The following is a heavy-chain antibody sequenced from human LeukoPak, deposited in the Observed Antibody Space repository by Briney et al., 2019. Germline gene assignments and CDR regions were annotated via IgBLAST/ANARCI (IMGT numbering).Heavy chain of an antibody. CDR1: GFTFSDYY. V-gene: IGHV3-9*01. J-gene: IGHJ4*02. CDR3: AKESKDSGDYEY. D-gene: IGHD4-17*01. Sequence: GGSLRLSCAASGFTFSDYYMSWIRQAPGKGLEWVSGISWNSGSIGYADSVKGRFTISRDNAKNSLYLQMNSLRAEDTALYYCAKESKDSGDYEYWGQGTLVTVSS. CDR2: ISWNSGSI.